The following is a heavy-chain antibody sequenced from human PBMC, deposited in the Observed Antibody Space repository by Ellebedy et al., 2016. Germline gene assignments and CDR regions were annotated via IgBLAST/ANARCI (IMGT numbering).Heavy chain of an antibody. Sequence: GESLKISXAASGFTFSTYSMNWVRQAPGKGLEWVSSISSSSSYIYYADSVKGRFTISRDNAKNSLYLQMNSLRAEDTAVYYCVSNYKDYYYGMDVWGQGTTVTVSS. D-gene: IGHD5-24*01. CDR3: VSNYKDYYYGMDV. CDR2: ISSSSSYI. J-gene: IGHJ6*02. V-gene: IGHV3-21*01. CDR1: GFTFSTYS.